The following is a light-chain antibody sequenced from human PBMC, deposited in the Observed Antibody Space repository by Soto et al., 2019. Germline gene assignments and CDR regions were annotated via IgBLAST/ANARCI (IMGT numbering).Light chain of an antibody. J-gene: IGLJ1*01. CDR1: SSDVGGYNY. Sequence: QSALTQPSSVSGSPGQWITISCPGTSSDVGGYNYVSWYQHHPGKAPKLMIFDVSNRPSGASNRFSGSKSGNTASLTISGLQPEDEADYYCSSYTTSNTRQIVFGTGTKVTVL. CDR2: DVS. CDR3: SSYTTSNTRQIV. V-gene: IGLV2-14*03.